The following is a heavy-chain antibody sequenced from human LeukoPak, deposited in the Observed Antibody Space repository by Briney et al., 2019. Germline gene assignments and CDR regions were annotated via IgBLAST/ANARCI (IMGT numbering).Heavy chain of an antibody. CDR3: ARAKDRATYYYDSSGYPEAFDI. Sequence: GASLQISCKGSGSIFTSYWIGWVRQLPGKGLEWMGIIYPGDSDTRYSPSFQGQVTISADKSISTAYLQWSSLKASDTAMYYCARAKDRATYYYDSSGYPEAFDIWGQGTMVTVSS. CDR1: GSIFTSYW. D-gene: IGHD3-22*01. CDR2: IYPGDSDT. J-gene: IGHJ3*02. V-gene: IGHV5-51*01.